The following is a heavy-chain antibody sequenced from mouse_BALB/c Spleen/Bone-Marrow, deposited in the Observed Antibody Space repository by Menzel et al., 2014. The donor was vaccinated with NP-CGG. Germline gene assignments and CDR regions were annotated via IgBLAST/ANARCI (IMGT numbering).Heavy chain of an antibody. J-gene: IGHJ1*01. Sequence: EVHLVESGPSLVKPSQTLSLTCSVTGDSIASGYWNWIRKFPGNKLEYMGYISYSGSTYYNPSLKSRISITRDTSKNQYYLQLNSVTTEDTATHYCARIYYDSHWYFDVWGAGTTVTVSS. CDR2: ISYSGST. CDR3: ARIYYDSHWYFDV. D-gene: IGHD2-4*01. CDR1: GDSIASGY. V-gene: IGHV3-8*02.